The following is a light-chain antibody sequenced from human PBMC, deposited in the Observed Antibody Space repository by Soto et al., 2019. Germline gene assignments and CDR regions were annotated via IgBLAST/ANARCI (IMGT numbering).Light chain of an antibody. CDR3: QQYNNWPRT. J-gene: IGKJ1*01. CDR1: QSVSSN. Sequence: EIVMTQSPGTLSVSPGERATLSGRASQSVSSNLAWYQQKPGQAPRVLIYGASTRAPGIPARFSGSGSETEFTLTISSLQSEDFAVYYCQQYNNWPRTFGQGTKVDIK. V-gene: IGKV3-15*01. CDR2: GAS.